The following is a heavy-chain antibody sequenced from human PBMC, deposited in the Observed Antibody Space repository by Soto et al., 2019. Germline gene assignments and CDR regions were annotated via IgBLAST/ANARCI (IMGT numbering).Heavy chain of an antibody. CDR3: AKDSTVVAADYGMDV. J-gene: IGHJ6*02. D-gene: IGHD2-15*01. V-gene: IGHV3-23*01. Sequence: VVPLRHSWTAAWFNCISYASRRVRQTPGKGLEWVSAISGSGGSTYYADSVKGRFTISRDNSKNTLYLQMNSLRAEDTAVYYCAKDSTVVAADYGMDVWGQGTTVTVSS. CDR2: ISGSGGST. CDR1: WFNCISYA.